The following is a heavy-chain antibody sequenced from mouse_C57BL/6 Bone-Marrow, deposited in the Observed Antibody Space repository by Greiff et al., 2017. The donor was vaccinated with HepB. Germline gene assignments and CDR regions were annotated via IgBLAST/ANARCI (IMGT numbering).Heavy chain of an antibody. D-gene: IGHD1-1*01. J-gene: IGHJ4*01. CDR2: IRLKSDNYAT. V-gene: IGHV6-3*01. CDR1: GFTFSNYW. Sequence: EVKLMESGGGLVQPGGSMKLSCVASGFTFSNYWMNWVRQSPEKGLEWVAQIRLKSDNYATHYAESVKGRFTISRDDSKRRIYMQMNNLRAEDHGIYYCDYYGSSHYYAMDDWGQGTSVTVSS. CDR3: DYYGSSHYYAMDD.